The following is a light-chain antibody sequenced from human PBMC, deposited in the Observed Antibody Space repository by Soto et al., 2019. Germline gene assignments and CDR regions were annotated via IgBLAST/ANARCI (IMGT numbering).Light chain of an antibody. Sequence: QSVLTQPASVSGSPGQSSTISCTGTSSDVGGYNYVSWYQQHPGKAPKLMIYDVSNRPSGVSNRFSGSKSGNTASLTISGLQADDEADYYCSSYTSSSTPRVFGGGTKLTVL. J-gene: IGLJ3*02. CDR3: SSYTSSSTPRV. CDR1: SSDVGGYNY. V-gene: IGLV2-14*01. CDR2: DVS.